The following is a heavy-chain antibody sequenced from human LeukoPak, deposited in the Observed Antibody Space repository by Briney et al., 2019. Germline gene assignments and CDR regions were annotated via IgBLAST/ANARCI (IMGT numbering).Heavy chain of an antibody. V-gene: IGHV4-39*01. D-gene: IGHD6-19*01. J-gene: IGHJ4*02. CDR2: IYYSASP. Sequence: GSIYYSASPYYTPSLTRRVTISVDTSNHQFSLKLSSVTAADTAVYYCARHAHSSGWYYFHYWGQGTLLTVSS. CDR3: ARHAHSSGWYYFHY.